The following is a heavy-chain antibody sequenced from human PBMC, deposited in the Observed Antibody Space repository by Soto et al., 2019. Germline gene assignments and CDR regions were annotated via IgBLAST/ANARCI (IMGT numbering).Heavy chain of an antibody. CDR1: GFTFSNYA. CDR2: ISGSGGST. D-gene: IGHD1-26*01. CDR3: AKVPVGATGRFDY. J-gene: IGHJ4*02. Sequence: EVQLLESGGGLVQPGGSLRLSCAGSGFTFSNYAMSGVPQAPGKGLAWVSAISGSGGSTYYADSVKGRFTISRDNSKNTLYLQMNSLRAEDTALYYCAKVPVGATGRFDYWGQGTLVTVSS. V-gene: IGHV3-23*01.